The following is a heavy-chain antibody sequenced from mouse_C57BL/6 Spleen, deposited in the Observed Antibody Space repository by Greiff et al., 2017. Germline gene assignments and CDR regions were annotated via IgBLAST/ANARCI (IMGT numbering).Heavy chain of an antibody. D-gene: IGHD1-1*01. Sequence: QVQLQQSGAELARPGASVKLSCKASGYTFTSYGISWVKQRPGQGLEWIGEIYPRSGNTYYNEKFKGKATLTADKSSSTAYMELRSLTSEDSAVYFCARGGTTVCYFDYWGQGTTLTVSS. CDR2: IYPRSGNT. J-gene: IGHJ2*01. CDR1: GYTFTSYG. CDR3: ARGGTTVCYFDY. V-gene: IGHV1-81*01.